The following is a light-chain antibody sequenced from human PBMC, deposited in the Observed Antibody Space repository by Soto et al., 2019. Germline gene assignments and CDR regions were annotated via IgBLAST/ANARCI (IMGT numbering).Light chain of an antibody. Sequence: EILLPQSPGTLSLSPGERATLSCRASQSVSSSYLAWYQQKPGQAPRLLIYGTSSRATAIPDRFSGSGSGTDFTLTISRLEPEDFAVYYCQQYGSSSWTFGQGTKVDIK. CDR1: QSVSSSY. CDR3: QQYGSSSWT. J-gene: IGKJ1*01. V-gene: IGKV3-20*01. CDR2: GTS.